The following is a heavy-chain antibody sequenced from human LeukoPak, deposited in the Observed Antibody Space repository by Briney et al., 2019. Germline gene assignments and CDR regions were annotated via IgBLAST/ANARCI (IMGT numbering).Heavy chain of an antibody. J-gene: IGHJ4*02. V-gene: IGHV3-30*18. Sequence: PGRSLRLSCAASGFTFSSYGMHWVRQAPGKGLEWVAVISYDGSNKYYADSVKGRFTISRDNSKNTLYLQMNSLRAEDTAVYYCAKDRGRDGYNCFDYWGQGTLVTVSS. D-gene: IGHD5-24*01. CDR2: ISYDGSNK. CDR1: GFTFSSYG. CDR3: AKDRGRDGYNCFDY.